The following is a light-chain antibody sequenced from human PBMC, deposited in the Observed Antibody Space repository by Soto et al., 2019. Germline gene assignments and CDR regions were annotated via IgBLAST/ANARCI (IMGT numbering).Light chain of an antibody. J-gene: IGKJ3*01. CDR2: GAS. V-gene: IGKV3D-15*01. Sequence: MVMTQSPATLSVSPGERATLSCRASQSVSTKLAWYQQKPGQAPRLLIYGASTRATGIPARFSGSSSGTDFTLTISSLQSGDFAVYYCQRYNNWPYTFGPGTRVDIK. CDR3: QRYNNWPYT. CDR1: QSVSTK.